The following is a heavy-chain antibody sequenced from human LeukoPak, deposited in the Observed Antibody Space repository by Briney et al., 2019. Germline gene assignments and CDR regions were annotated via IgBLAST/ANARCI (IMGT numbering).Heavy chain of an antibody. J-gene: IGHJ4*02. CDR2: ISGSGGST. D-gene: IGHD3-22*01. V-gene: IGHV3-23*01. Sequence: PGGSLRLSCAASGFTFSSYAMSWVRQAPGQGLEWVSAISGSGGSTYYADSVKGRFTISRDNSKNTLYLQMNSLRAEDTAVYYCAKDHLYYYDSSGIADYWGQGTLVTVSS. CDR3: AKDHLYYYDSSGIADY. CDR1: GFTFSSYA.